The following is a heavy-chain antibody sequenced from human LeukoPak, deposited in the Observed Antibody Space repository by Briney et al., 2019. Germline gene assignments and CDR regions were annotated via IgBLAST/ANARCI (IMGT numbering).Heavy chain of an antibody. V-gene: IGHV3-9*01. D-gene: IGHD3-22*01. Sequence: PGGTLRLSCAASGFTFDDYAMHWVRQAPGKGLEWVSGISWNSGSIEYADSVKGRFTISRDNANNSLSLQMNSLRVEDTALYYCAKDRIYYDTSGSYDYWGQGTLVTVSS. CDR3: AKDRIYYDTSGSYDY. CDR2: ISWNSGSI. J-gene: IGHJ4*02. CDR1: GFTFDDYA.